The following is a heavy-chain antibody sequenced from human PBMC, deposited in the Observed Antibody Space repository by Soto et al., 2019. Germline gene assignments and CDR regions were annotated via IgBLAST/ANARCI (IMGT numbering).Heavy chain of an antibody. V-gene: IGHV4-59*01. CDR2: IYYSGST. J-gene: IGHJ4*02. CDR1: GGSISSYY. CDR3: ASSSSWDTFDY. D-gene: IGHD6-13*01. Sequence: PSETLSVTSTVAGGSISSYYWSWIRQHPGKGLEWIGYIYYSGSTNYNPSLKSRVTISVDTSKNQFSLKLSSVTAADTAVYYCASSSSWDTFDYWGQGTLVTVSS.